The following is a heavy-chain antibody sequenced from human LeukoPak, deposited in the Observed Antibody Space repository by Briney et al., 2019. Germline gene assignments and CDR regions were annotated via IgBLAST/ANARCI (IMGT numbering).Heavy chain of an antibody. J-gene: IGHJ4*02. V-gene: IGHV3-33*06. D-gene: IGHD5-12*01. CDR2: MWYDGSNK. Sequence: PGGSLRLSCAASGFTFSSYAMHWVRQAPGKGLEWVAVMWYDGSNKYYADSVKGRFTISRDNSKNTLYLQMNSLRAEDTAVYYCAKGPNTVVPTCWGQGTLVTVSS. CDR3: AKGPNTVVPTC. CDR1: GFTFSSYA.